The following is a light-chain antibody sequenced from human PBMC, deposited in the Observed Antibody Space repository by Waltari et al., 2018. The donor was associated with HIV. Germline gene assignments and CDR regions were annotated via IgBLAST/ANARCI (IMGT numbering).Light chain of an antibody. V-gene: IGLV1-40*01. CDR3: QSYDSTLSAWV. J-gene: IGLJ3*02. CDR1: RSNLGAGSQ. Sequence: QSVLRQPPSVSGAPGQRVTITCTGSRSNLGAGSQAPRYQQLPGAAPRLLIFGYSNRPSGVPDRFSGSKSGTSASLAISGLQAEYEADYYCQSYDSTLSAWVFGGGTKLTVL. CDR2: GYS.